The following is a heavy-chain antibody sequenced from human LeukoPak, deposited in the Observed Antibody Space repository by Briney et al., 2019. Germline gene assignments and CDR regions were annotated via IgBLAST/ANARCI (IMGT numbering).Heavy chain of an antibody. CDR2: INPKSGGT. CDR1: GYTFTGYY. V-gene: IGHV1-2*06. J-gene: IGHJ4*02. D-gene: IGHD6-19*01. Sequence: ASVKVSCKASGYTFTGYYMNWVRQAPGQGLEWMGRINPKSGGTNYAQKFQGRVTMTRDTSISTAHMELSRLGSDDTAVYYCAREDNLGSGSSPNDYWGQGTLVTVSS. CDR3: AREDNLGSGSSPNDY.